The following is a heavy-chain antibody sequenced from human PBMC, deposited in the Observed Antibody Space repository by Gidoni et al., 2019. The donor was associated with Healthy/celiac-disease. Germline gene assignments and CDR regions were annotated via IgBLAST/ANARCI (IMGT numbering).Heavy chain of an antibody. CDR3: AKGGSSGRYYFDY. D-gene: IGHD6-13*01. CDR2: ISGSGGST. V-gene: IGHV3-23*01. CDR1: GFTFSSYA. Sequence: EVQLLESGGGLVQPGGSLRLSCAASGFTFSSYAMSWVRRAPGKGLGWVSAISGSGGSTYYADSVKGRFTISRDNSKNTLYLQMNSLRAEDTAVYYCAKGGSSGRYYFDYWGQGTLVTVSS. J-gene: IGHJ4*02.